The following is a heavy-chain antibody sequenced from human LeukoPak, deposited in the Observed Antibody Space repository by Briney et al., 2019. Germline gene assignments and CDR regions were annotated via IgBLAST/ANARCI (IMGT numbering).Heavy chain of an antibody. D-gene: IGHD6-19*01. Sequence: GGSLRLSCAASGFTFSSYGMHWVRQAPGKGLEWVAVIWYDGSNKYYADSVKGRFTISRDNSKNTLHLQMNSLRVEDTAVYYCARDREGSSGWYYDYYYYYGMDVWGQGTTVTVSS. CDR1: GFTFSSYG. CDR3: ARDREGSSGWYYDYYYYYGMDV. J-gene: IGHJ6*02. V-gene: IGHV3-33*08. CDR2: IWYDGSNK.